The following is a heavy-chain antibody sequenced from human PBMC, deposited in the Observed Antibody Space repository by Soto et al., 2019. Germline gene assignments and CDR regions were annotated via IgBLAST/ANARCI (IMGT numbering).Heavy chain of an antibody. Sequence: QVQLVESGGGVVQPGGSLKLSCAASGFSFSTYGMHWVRQAPGKGLEWVALIWYDGSDKDYTDSVKGRFTISRDDSRNTLYLQMTNLRVEDTAVYYCVRDKGFGEHMNNCFDPWGQGTLVTVSS. D-gene: IGHD3-10*01. CDR1: GFSFSTYG. CDR2: IWYDGSDK. CDR3: VRDKGFGEHMNNCFDP. V-gene: IGHV3-33*01. J-gene: IGHJ5*02.